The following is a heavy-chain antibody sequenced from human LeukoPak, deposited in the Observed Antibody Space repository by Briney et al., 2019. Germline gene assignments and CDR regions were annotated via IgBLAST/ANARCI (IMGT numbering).Heavy chain of an antibody. Sequence: SETLSLTCTVSGGSISSGSYYWSWIRQPAGKGLEWIGRIYTSGSTNYNPSLKSRVTISVDTSKNQFSLKLSSVTAADTAVYYCARDFFGPHAFDIWGQGTMVTVSS. J-gene: IGHJ3*02. CDR3: ARDFFGPHAFDI. CDR1: GGSISSGSYY. D-gene: IGHD3-10*01. CDR2: IYTSGST. V-gene: IGHV4-61*02.